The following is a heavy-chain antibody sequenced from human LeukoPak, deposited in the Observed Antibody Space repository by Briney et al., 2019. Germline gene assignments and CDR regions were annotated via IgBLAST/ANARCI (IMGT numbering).Heavy chain of an antibody. CDR3: ARHRGYSYGPEY. CDR1: GGSISSYY. D-gene: IGHD5-18*01. J-gene: IGHJ4*02. V-gene: IGHV4-59*08. Sequence: SETLSLTCTVSGGSISSYYWSWIRQPPGKGLEWIGYIYYSGSTNYNPSLKSRVTISVDTSKNQFSLKLSSVTAADTAVYYCARHRGYSYGPEYWGQRTLVTVSS. CDR2: IYYSGST.